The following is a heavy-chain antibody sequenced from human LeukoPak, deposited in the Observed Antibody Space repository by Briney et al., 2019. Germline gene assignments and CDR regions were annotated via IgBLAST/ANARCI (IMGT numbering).Heavy chain of an antibody. V-gene: IGHV3-53*01. D-gene: IGHD3-10*01. CDR3: ARDGAPMGSWYFDL. CDR2: MYSDEIT. J-gene: IGHJ2*01. Sequence: PGGSLRLSCAASGFTVSSNYISWVRQAPGKGLEWVTVMYSDEITYYADSVKGRFTVSRDNFKNTLYLQMNSLRAEDTAVYYCARDGAPMGSWYFDLWGRGPLVTVSS. CDR1: GFTVSSNY.